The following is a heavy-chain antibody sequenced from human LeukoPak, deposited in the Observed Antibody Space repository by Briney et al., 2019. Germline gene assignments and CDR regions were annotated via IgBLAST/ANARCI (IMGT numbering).Heavy chain of an antibody. CDR2: IIPIFGTA. Sequence: SVKVSCKASGGTFSSYAISWVRQAPGQGLEWMGGIIPIFGTANYAQKFQGRVTITTDESTSTAYMELSSLRSEDTAVYYCARVEMTHSSGYYNFGYWGQGTLVTVSS. J-gene: IGHJ4*02. CDR3: ARVEMTHSSGYYNFGY. CDR1: GGTFSSYA. D-gene: IGHD3-22*01. V-gene: IGHV1-69*05.